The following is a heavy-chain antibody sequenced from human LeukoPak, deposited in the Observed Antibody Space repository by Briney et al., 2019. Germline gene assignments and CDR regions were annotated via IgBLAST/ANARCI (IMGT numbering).Heavy chain of an antibody. Sequence: PGGSLRLSCAASGFTFSSYGVSWVRQAPGKGLEWVSAISGSGGSTYYADSVKGRFTISRDNSKNTLYLQMNSLRAEDTAVYYCAKSYRIVGATGAFDIWGQGTMVTVSS. J-gene: IGHJ3*02. D-gene: IGHD1-26*01. CDR3: AKSYRIVGATGAFDI. V-gene: IGHV3-23*01. CDR1: GFTFSSYG. CDR2: ISGSGGST.